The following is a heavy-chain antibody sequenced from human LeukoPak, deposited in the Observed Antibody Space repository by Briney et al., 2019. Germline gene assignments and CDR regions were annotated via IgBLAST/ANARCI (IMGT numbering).Heavy chain of an antibody. V-gene: IGHV3-21*01. CDR3: ARVGRYCSTTGCDYYYGMDV. D-gene: IGHD2-2*01. J-gene: IGHJ6*02. Sequence: GGSLRLSCAASGFTFSSYSMNWVRQAPGKGLEWVSSVSSSSSYIYYADSVKGRFTISRDNAKNSLYLQMNSLRAEDTAVYYCARVGRYCSTTGCDYYYGMDVWGQGTTVTVSS. CDR1: GFTFSSYS. CDR2: VSSSSSYI.